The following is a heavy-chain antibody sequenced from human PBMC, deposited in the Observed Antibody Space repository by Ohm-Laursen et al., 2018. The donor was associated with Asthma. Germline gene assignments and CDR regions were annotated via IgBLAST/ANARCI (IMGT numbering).Heavy chain of an antibody. V-gene: IGHV4-31*03. CDR1: GGSISSGGYY. D-gene: IGHD3-22*01. J-gene: IGHJ4*02. CDR2: IYYSGST. Sequence: TLSLTCTVSGGSISSGGYYWSWIRQHPGKGLEWIGYIYYSGSTYYNPSLKSRVTISVDTSKNQFSLKLNSVTAADTAVYYCASGQYYSDSRGLLDYWGQGTLVTVSS. CDR3: ASGQYYSDSRGLLDY.